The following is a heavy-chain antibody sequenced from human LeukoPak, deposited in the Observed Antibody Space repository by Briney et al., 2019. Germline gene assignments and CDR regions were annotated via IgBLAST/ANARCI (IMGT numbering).Heavy chain of an antibody. CDR2: ISSSSSYI. J-gene: IGHJ4*02. Sequence: GGSLRLSCAASGSTFSSYSMNWVRQAPGKGLGWVSSISSSSSYIYYADSVKGRFTISRDNAKNSLYLQMNSLRAEDTAVYYCARVVAVAGLEYWGQGTLVTVSS. CDR3: ARVVAVAGLEY. CDR1: GSTFSSYS. D-gene: IGHD6-19*01. V-gene: IGHV3-21*01.